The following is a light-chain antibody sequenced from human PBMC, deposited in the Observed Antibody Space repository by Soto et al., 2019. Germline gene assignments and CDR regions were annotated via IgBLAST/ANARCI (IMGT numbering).Light chain of an antibody. CDR3: QQYHKLPLT. Sequence: EIVMTQSPATLSVSPGERATLSCRASQSVSSNLAWYQQKPGQAPRLLIYGASTRATGIPARFGGSGSGTEFILTISSLPSEAFAVYYCQQYHKLPLTFGGGTKVEI. CDR1: QSVSSN. J-gene: IGKJ4*01. V-gene: IGKV3-15*01. CDR2: GAS.